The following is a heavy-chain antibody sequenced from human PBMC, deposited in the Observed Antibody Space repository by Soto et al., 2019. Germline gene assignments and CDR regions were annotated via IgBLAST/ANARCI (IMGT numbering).Heavy chain of an antibody. CDR2: INPNSGDT. D-gene: IGHD4-17*01. CDR3: ASGGSTVTREFDY. J-gene: IGHJ4*02. V-gene: IGHV1-2*04. CDR1: GYIFTGFY. Sequence: QVQLVQSGAEVKKPGASVKVSCKASGYIFTGFYMHWVRQAPGQGLEWMGWINPNSGDTQYAQKFEGWVSMTRDTSFSTAYMDLRRLKSEDAVVYYCASGGSTVTREFDYWGQGTLVSVSS.